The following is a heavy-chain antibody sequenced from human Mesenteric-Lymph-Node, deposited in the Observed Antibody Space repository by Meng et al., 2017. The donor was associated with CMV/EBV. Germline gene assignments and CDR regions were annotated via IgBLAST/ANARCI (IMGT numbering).Heavy chain of an antibody. V-gene: IGHV3-48*03. CDR1: GFTFSGYE. CDR3: ARDGHWSGAFGI. Sequence: GESLKISCAASGFTFSGYEMNWVRQAPGKGLEWVSYISSSGSTVYYADSVKGRFTISRDNAKNSLYLQMNSLRAEDTAVYYCARDGHWSGAFGIWGQGTMVTVSS. J-gene: IGHJ3*02. CDR2: ISSSGSTV. D-gene: IGHD3-3*01.